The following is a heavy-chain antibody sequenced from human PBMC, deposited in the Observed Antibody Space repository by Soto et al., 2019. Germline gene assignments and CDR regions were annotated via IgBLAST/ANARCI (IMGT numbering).Heavy chain of an antibody. CDR1: GFTFSSYA. CDR2: ISGSGGST. J-gene: IGHJ4*02. CDR3: AKILGCSSTSCYALDY. D-gene: IGHD2-2*01. Sequence: PGGSLRLSCAASGFTFSSYAMSWVRQAPGKGLEWVSAISGSGGSTYYADSVKGRFTISRDNSKNTLYLQMNSLRAEDTAVYYCAKILGCSSTSCYALDYWGQGTLVTVSS. V-gene: IGHV3-23*01.